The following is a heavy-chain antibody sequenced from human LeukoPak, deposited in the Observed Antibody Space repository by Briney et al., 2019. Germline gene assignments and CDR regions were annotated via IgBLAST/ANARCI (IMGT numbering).Heavy chain of an antibody. J-gene: IGHJ4*02. V-gene: IGHV3-23*01. CDR3: ARGFYRGEFDY. D-gene: IGHD3-10*01. Sequence: GGSLRLSCAASGFTFSSYAMSWVRQAPGKGLEWVSAISGSGGSTYYADSVKGRFTISRDNAKNSLYLQMNSLRAEDTAVYYCARGFYRGEFDYWGQGTLVTVSS. CDR2: ISGSGGST. CDR1: GFTFSSYA.